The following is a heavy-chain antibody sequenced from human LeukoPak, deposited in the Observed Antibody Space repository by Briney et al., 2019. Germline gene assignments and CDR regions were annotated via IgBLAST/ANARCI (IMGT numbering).Heavy chain of an antibody. CDR3: AATYYDILTLNWFDP. V-gene: IGHV3-74*01. J-gene: IGHJ5*02. CDR2: INSDGSST. CDR1: GFTFSSYW. D-gene: IGHD3-9*01. Sequence: GGSLRLSCAASGFTFSSYWMHWVRQAPGKGLVWVSRINSDGSSTSYADSVKGRFTISRDNAKNTLYLQMNSLRAEDTAVYYCAATYYDILTLNWFDPWGQGTLVTVSS.